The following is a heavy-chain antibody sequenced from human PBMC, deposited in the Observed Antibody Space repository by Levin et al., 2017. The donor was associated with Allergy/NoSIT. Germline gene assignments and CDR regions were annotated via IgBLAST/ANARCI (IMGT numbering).Heavy chain of an antibody. Sequence: GESLKISCKASGYTFTSYDINWVRQATGQGLEWMGWMNPNSGNTGYAQKFQGRVTMTRNTSISTAYMELSSLRSEDTAVYYCARGESGNHFDYWGQGTLVTVSS. CDR3: ARGESGNHFDY. D-gene: IGHD4-23*01. V-gene: IGHV1-8*01. CDR1: GYTFTSYD. CDR2: MNPNSGNT. J-gene: IGHJ4*02.